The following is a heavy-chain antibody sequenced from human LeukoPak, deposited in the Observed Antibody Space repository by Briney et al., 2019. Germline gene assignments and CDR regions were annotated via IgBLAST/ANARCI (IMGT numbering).Heavy chain of an antibody. CDR3: ARDASSLRAYYYDSSGYLDY. CDR1: GFTFRNYD. V-gene: IGHV3-30*02. CDR2: IRYDGTNK. Sequence: SGGSLRLSCAASGFTFRNYDMHWVRQAPGKGLERVAFIRYDGTNKYYADSVKGRFTISRDNAKDSLYLQMNSLRAEDTAVYYCARDASSLRAYYYDSSGYLDYWGQGTLVTVSS. J-gene: IGHJ4*02. D-gene: IGHD3-22*01.